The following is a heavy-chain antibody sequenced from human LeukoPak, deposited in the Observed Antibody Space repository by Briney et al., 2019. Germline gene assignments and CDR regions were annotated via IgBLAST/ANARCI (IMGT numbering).Heavy chain of an antibody. J-gene: IGHJ6*03. CDR2: IKQDGSEK. D-gene: IGHD3-10*01. V-gene: IGHV3-7*01. CDR3: ARGAITMVRGVIIPNYYYYYYMDV. CDR1: GFTFSNAW. Sequence: GGSLRLSCAASGFTFSNAWINWVRQAPGKGLEWVANIKQDGSEKYYVDSVKGRLTISRDNAKNSLYLQMNSLRAEDTAVYYCARGAITMVRGVIIPNYYYYYYMDVWGKGTTVTVSS.